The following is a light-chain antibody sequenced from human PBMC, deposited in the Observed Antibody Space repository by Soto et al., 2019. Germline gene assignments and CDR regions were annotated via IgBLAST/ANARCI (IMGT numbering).Light chain of an antibody. Sequence: DIQMTQSPSSLSASVGDRVTITCRASQSISSYLNWYQQKPGKAPKLLIYAASSLQSGVPSRFSGSGSGTDFTLTISSLQPEYFGTYYCQQSYSTPRTFGQGTKVDLK. CDR1: QSISSY. CDR3: QQSYSTPRT. V-gene: IGKV1-39*01. CDR2: AAS. J-gene: IGKJ1*01.